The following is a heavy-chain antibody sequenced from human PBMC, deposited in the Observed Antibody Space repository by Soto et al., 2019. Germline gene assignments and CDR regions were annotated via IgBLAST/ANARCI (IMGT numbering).Heavy chain of an antibody. CDR1: GGTFSSYT. J-gene: IGHJ3*02. CDR2: IIPILGIA. D-gene: IGHD3-22*01. Sequence: QVQLVQSGAEVKKPGSSVKVSCKASGGTFSSYTISWVRQAPGQGLEWMGRIIPILGIANYAQKFQGRVTITADKSTSTAYRELSSLRSEDTAVYYCARGIPYYYDSSGHGYAFDIWGQGTMVTVSS. CDR3: ARGIPYYYDSSGHGYAFDI. V-gene: IGHV1-69*02.